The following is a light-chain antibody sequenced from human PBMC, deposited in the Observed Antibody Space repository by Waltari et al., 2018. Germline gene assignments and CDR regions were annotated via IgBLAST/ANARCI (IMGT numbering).Light chain of an antibody. Sequence: DIQMTQSPSSLSASVGDRVTITCRASQDISNYLSWYQQKPGKAPKHLIYVASSLQSGVPSRLGGSGYGTDFTLTISSLQPEDFATYYCLQGYYYHTFGQGTKLEVK. CDR3: LQGYYYHT. V-gene: IGKV1-39*01. CDR1: QDISNY. J-gene: IGKJ2*01. CDR2: VAS.